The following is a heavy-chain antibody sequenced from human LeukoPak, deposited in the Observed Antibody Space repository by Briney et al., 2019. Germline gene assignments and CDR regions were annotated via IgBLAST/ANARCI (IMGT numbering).Heavy chain of an antibody. J-gene: IGHJ4*02. V-gene: IGHV4-39*01. D-gene: IGHD5-18*01. CDR3: TTWRTAKTGSYY. CDR1: GCSSSNNNYY. Sequence: SETLSLTCTVSGCSSSNNNYYWAWIRQPPGKGLECIGSIYYSGSPYYNPSLKSRVTISVDTSKNQFSLRLSSVTAADTAVYYCTTWRTAKTGSYYWGQGTLVTVSS. CDR2: IYYSGSP.